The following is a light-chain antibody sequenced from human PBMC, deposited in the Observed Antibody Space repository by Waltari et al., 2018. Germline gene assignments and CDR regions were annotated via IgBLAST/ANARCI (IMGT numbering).Light chain of an antibody. CDR1: DSDVGAYDF. CDR3: SSYTTSSAPGV. CDR2: EVS. J-gene: IGLJ1*01. V-gene: IGLV2-14*01. Sequence: QSALTQPASVSGSPGQSITISCSGTDSDVGAYDFVSWYQQHPGKAPHLIIYEVSNRPCGISNRFSASKSGNTASLTISGLQAEDEADYYCSSYTTSSAPGVFGTGTRVTVL.